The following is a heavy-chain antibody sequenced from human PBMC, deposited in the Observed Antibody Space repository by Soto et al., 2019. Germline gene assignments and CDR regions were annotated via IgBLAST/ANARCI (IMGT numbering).Heavy chain of an antibody. V-gene: IGHV1-18*01. Sequence: ASVKVSCKASGYTFTSYGISWVRQAPGQGLEWMGWISAYNGNTNYAQKLQGRVTMTTDTSTSTAYMELRSLRSDDTAVYYCARDSLRYFDWSTGAFDIWGQGTMVTVSS. J-gene: IGHJ3*02. CDR3: ARDSLRYFDWSTGAFDI. CDR1: GYTFTSYG. D-gene: IGHD3-9*01. CDR2: ISAYNGNT.